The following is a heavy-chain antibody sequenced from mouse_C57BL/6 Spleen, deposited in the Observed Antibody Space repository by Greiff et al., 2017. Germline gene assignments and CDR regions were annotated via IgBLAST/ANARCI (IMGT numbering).Heavy chain of an antibody. CDR3: ARSGDRYWYFDV. CDR2: IDPSDSYT. J-gene: IGHJ1*03. CDR1: GYTFTSYW. Sequence: VKLQQPGAELVRPGTSVKLSCKASGYTFTSYWMHWVKQRPGQGLEWIGVIDPSDSYTNYNQKFKGKATLTVDTSSSTAYMQRSSLTSEDSAVYYGARSGDRYWYFDVWGTGTTVTVSS. D-gene: IGHD3-3*01. V-gene: IGHV1-59*01.